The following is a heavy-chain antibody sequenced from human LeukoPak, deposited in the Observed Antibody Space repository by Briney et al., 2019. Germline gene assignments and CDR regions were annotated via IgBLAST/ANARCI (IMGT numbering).Heavy chain of an antibody. Sequence: PSETLSLTCTVSTGSINTYFWTWVRQPAGKGLEWIGRISGHGTPYYNPSLESRVTISLDRSNNQFFLKLTSLTAADTAVYYCARGSELTKTSGHYSFDYWGQGTLVSVSS. CDR3: ARGSELTKTSGHYSFDY. CDR1: TGSINTYF. D-gene: IGHD4-11*01. V-gene: IGHV4-4*07. CDR2: ISGHGTP. J-gene: IGHJ4*01.